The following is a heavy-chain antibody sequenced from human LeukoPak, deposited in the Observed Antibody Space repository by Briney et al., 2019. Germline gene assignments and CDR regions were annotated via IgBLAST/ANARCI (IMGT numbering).Heavy chain of an antibody. D-gene: IGHD6-19*01. CDR3: ANAQDIAVAGTDY. V-gene: IGHV3-23*01. Sequence: PGGSLRLSCAASGFTFSTYAMSWVRQAPGLGWQGVSSISGSGDNTYYADSVKGRFTISRDNSRNTLYLQMNSLRAEDTALYYCANAQDIAVAGTDYWGQGTLVTVSS. J-gene: IGHJ4*02. CDR2: ISGSGDNT. CDR1: GFTFSTYA.